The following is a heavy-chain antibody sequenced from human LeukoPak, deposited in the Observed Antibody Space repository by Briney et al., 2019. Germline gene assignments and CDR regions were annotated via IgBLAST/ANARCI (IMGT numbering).Heavy chain of an antibody. V-gene: IGHV4-59*01. J-gene: IGHJ5*02. D-gene: IGHD2-2*01. Sequence: PSETLSLTCTVSGGSISSYYWSWIRQPPGKGLEWIGYIYYGGSTNYNPSLKSRVTISVDTSKNQFSLKLSSVTAADTAVYYCAREESGYCSSTSCYNWFDPWGQGTLVTVSS. CDR3: AREESGYCSSTSCYNWFDP. CDR2: IYYGGST. CDR1: GGSISSYY.